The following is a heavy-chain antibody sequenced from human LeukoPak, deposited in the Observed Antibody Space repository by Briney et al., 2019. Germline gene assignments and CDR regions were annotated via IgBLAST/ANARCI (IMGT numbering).Heavy chain of an antibody. CDR3: ARDPRYCSSTSCYLVD. V-gene: IGHV1-69*05. D-gene: IGHD2-2*01. CDR1: GGTFSSYA. CDR2: INPIFGTA. J-gene: IGHJ4*02. Sequence: SVKVSCKASGGTFSSYAISWVRQAPGQGLEWMGGINPIFGTANYAQKFQGRVTITTDESTSTAYMELSSLRSEDTAVYYCARDPRYCSSTSCYLVDWGQGTLVTVSS.